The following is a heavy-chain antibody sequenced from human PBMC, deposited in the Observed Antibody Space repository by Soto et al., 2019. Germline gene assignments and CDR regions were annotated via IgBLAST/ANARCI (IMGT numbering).Heavy chain of an antibody. CDR3: ARDRDSSSSGHPSWFDP. Sequence: QVQLVQSGAEVKKPGSSVKVSCKASGGTFSSYAISWVRQAPGQGLEWMGGIIPIFCTANYAQKFQGRVTITADESPSTAYMELSSLRSEDKAVYYCARDRDSSSSGHPSWFDPWGQGTLVTVSS. J-gene: IGHJ5*02. D-gene: IGHD6-6*01. V-gene: IGHV1-69*01. CDR2: IIPIFCTA. CDR1: GGTFSSYA.